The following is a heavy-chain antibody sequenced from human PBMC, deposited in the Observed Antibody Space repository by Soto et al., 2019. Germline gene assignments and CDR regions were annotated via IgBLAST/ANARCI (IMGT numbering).Heavy chain of an antibody. CDR3: ARQGPASILNTWFDP. J-gene: IGHJ5*02. D-gene: IGHD2-2*01. Sequence: SETLSLTCTVSGGSISSHYWSWVRQPPGKGLEWIGYIYYSGSTNYNPSLKSRATISLDTSKNQFPLKLSSVTAADTAVYYCARQGPASILNTWFDPWGQGTLVTVSS. CDR1: GGSISSHY. V-gene: IGHV4-59*11. CDR2: IYYSGST.